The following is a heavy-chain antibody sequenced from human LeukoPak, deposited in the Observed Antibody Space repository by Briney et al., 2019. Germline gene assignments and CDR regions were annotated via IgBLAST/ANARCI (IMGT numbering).Heavy chain of an antibody. J-gene: IGHJ5*02. D-gene: IGHD3-3*01. CDR3: ATFPRYYDFWSGYFRLDP. CDR2: FDPEDGET. Sequence: ASVKVSCKVSGYTLTELSMHWVRQAPGKGLEWMGGFDPEDGETIYAQKFQGRVTMTEDTSTDTAYMELSSLRSEDTAVYYCATFPRYYDFWSGYFRLDPWGQGTLVTVSS. CDR1: GYTLTELS. V-gene: IGHV1-24*01.